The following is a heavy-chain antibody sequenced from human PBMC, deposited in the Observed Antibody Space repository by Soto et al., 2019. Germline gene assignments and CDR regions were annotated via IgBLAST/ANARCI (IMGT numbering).Heavy chain of an antibody. Sequence: GWSLRLSCTASGFPFSSYTMHLLRQAPGKGLEWVAFISYDGSNKYYADSVKGRFTISRDNSKKTLYLQMNSLRAEDTAVYYCAKDSRRGYSYGFNWFDPWGQGTLVTVSS. CDR2: ISYDGSNK. CDR1: GFPFSSYT. J-gene: IGHJ5*02. D-gene: IGHD5-18*01. CDR3: AKDSRRGYSYGFNWFDP. V-gene: IGHV3-30*18.